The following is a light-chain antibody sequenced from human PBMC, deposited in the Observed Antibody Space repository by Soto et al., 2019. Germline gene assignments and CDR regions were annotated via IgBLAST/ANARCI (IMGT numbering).Light chain of an antibody. J-gene: IGKJ3*01. Sequence: EIVLTQSPGTLSLSPGDRATLSCRASQSVSTNYLAWYQQKLGQAPRLLIYGASSRATGIPDRFSGNGSGTDFTLTISRLEPEDVAVYSCHQYGSTPFTFGPGTKVDIK. CDR2: GAS. V-gene: IGKV3-20*01. CDR1: QSVSTNY. CDR3: HQYGSTPFT.